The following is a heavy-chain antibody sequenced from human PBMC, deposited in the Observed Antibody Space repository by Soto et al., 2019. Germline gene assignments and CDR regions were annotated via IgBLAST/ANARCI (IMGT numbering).Heavy chain of an antibody. CDR2: IYSDGST. CDR1: GFTGSDDY. CDR3: VRSPYGSHYFDY. D-gene: IGHD3-10*01. J-gene: IGHJ4*02. V-gene: IGHV3-53*02. Sequence: EVQLVETGGGLIQPGGSLRLSCAVSGFTGSDDYMNWVRQAPGKGLEWVSIIYSDGSTYYADSVKGRFTISRDNSKNTLYLQMNSLRAEDTAVYYCVRSPYGSHYFDYWGQGTLVTVSS.